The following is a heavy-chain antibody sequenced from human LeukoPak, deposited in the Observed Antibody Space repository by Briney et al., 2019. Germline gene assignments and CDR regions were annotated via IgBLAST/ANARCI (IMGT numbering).Heavy chain of an antibody. Sequence: GGSLRLSCAASEFTFSSYWMSWVRQAPGKGLEWVANIKQDGSEKYYVDSVKGRFTISRDNAKNSLYLQMNSLRAEDAAVYYCTRENWYIDYWGQGNLVTVSS. CDR2: IKQDGSEK. CDR1: EFTFSSYW. V-gene: IGHV3-7*01. CDR3: TRENWYIDY. J-gene: IGHJ4*02.